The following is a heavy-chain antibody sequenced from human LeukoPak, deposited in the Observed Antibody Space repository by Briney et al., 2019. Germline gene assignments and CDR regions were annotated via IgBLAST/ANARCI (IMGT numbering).Heavy chain of an antibody. V-gene: IGHV3-30*09. D-gene: IGHD3-3*02. CDR2: ISYDGSNK. Sequence: PGGSLRLSCAASGFTFSSYAMHWVRQAPGKGLEWVAVISYDGSNKYYADSEKGRFAISRDNSKNTLYLQMNSLRAEDTAVYYCAKDAQTEWDILYYHHYYSMDVWGKGTTVTVSS. J-gene: IGHJ6*03. CDR1: GFTFSSYA. CDR3: AKDAQTEWDILYYHHYYSMDV.